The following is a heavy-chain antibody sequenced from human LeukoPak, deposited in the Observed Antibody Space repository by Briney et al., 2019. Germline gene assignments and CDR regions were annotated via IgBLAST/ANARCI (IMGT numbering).Heavy chain of an antibody. D-gene: IGHD6-13*01. CDR2: INHSGST. CDR1: GGSFSGYY. Sequence: SETLSLTCAVYGGSFSGYYWSWIRQPPGKGLEWIGEINHSGSTNYNPSLKSRVTISVDTSKNQFSLKLSSVTAADTAVYYCARKSGSSWYSYYYYYMDVWGKGTTVTISS. J-gene: IGHJ6*03. CDR3: ARKSGSSWYSYYYYYMDV. V-gene: IGHV4-34*01.